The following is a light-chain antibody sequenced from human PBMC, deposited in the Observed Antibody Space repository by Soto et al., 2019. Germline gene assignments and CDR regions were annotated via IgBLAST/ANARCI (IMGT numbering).Light chain of an antibody. Sequence: EIMMTQSPATLSVSPGERAKLSCRARQSVSSNLAGYQQKTGQAPRLLFDGASTMATGIPARFSGSGSGTEFTLTISSLQSEDFAVYYCQQYNNWPRTFGQGTKVDIK. V-gene: IGKV3-15*01. CDR3: QQYNNWPRT. CDR2: GAS. CDR1: QSVSSN. J-gene: IGKJ1*01.